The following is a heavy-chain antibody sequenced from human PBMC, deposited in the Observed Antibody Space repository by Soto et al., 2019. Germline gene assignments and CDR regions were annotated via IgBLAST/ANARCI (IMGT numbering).Heavy chain of an antibody. CDR2: ISYGGNEK. CDR1: GFIFSSYA. J-gene: IGHJ6*02. Sequence: VQLLESGGGVVQPGRSLRLSCAASGFIFSSYAMHWVRQAPGKGLEWVAVISYGGNEKYYADSVEGRFTISRDNSKNMVYLQMNGLRPEDTAVYYCAKVSSDRGYYYFAMDVWGQGTTVTVSS. V-gene: IGHV3-30*18. CDR3: AKVSSDRGYYYFAMDV. D-gene: IGHD3-10*01.